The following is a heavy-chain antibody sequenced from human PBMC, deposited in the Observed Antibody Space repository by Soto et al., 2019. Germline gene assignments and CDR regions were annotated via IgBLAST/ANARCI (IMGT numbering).Heavy chain of an antibody. CDR3: AKDRAYYAAHLDH. CDR1: GFTFSNYG. CDR2: ILYDGTNK. D-gene: IGHD3-16*01. J-gene: IGHJ4*02. Sequence: QVQLVESGGGVVQPGRSLRLSCAASGFTFSNYGMHWVRQAPGKGLEWVAVILYDGTNKNYADSVKGRFTISRDNSKNTLYLQMNRLRPEDTAVYFCAKDRAYYAAHLDHWGQGTLVTVSS. V-gene: IGHV3-30*18.